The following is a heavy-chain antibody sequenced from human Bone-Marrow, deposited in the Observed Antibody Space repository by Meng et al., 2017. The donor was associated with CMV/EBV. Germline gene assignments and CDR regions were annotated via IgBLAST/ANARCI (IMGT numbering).Heavy chain of an antibody. CDR1: GGTFSSYA. J-gene: IGHJ6*02. D-gene: IGHD2-8*01. CDR2: IIPIFGTA. V-gene: IGHV1-69*05. Sequence: SVKVSCKASGGTFSSYAISWVRQTPGQGLEWMGGIIPIFGTANYAQKFQGRVTITTDESTSTAYMELSSLRSEDTAVYYCAQGAMVYAYYYYYGMDVWGQGTTVTVSS. CDR3: AQGAMVYAYYYYYGMDV.